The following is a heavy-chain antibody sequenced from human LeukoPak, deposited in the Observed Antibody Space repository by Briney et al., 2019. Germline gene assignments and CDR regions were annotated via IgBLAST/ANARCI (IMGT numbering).Heavy chain of an antibody. CDR2: ISTNTGNP. V-gene: IGHV7-4-1*02. J-gene: IGHJ4*02. D-gene: IGHD6-25*01. Sequence: ASVKVSCKASGYIFTSYVMNGVRQAPGQGLECMGWISTNTGNPTYAQGLAGGVVFSLDTSVSTTYLQLSSLKAEATAVYYCARGGSRASTAAISDYCGQGTLVTVTS. CDR1: GYIFTSYV. CDR3: ARGGSRASTAAISDY.